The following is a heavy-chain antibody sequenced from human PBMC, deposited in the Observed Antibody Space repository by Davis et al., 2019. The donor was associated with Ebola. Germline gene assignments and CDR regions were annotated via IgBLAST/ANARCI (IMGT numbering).Heavy chain of an antibody. V-gene: IGHV4-39*01. D-gene: IGHD6-19*01. CDR2: IYYSGST. CDR3: ARVGPSSGWYFGSAFDI. Sequence: MPSETLSLTCTVSGGSISSSSYYWGWIRQPPGKGLEWIGSIYYSGSTYYNPSLKSRVTISVDTSKNQFSLKLSSVTAADTAVYYCARVGPSSGWYFGSAFDIWGQGTMVTVSS. CDR1: GGSISSSSYY. J-gene: IGHJ3*02.